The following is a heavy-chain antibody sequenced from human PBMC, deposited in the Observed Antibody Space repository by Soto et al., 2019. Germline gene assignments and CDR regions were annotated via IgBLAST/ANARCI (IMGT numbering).Heavy chain of an antibody. V-gene: IGHV3-23*01. CDR2: ISGSGGST. J-gene: IGHJ5*02. CDR3: QNYHRGIAVAGPT. D-gene: IGHD6-19*01. CDR1: GFTFSSYA. Sequence: PXEFLRLSCAASGFTFSSYAMSWVRQAPGKGLEWVSAISGSGGSTYYADSVKGRFTISRDNSKNTLYLQMNSLRAEDTAVYYCQNYHRGIAVAGPTWGQGTLVTVSS.